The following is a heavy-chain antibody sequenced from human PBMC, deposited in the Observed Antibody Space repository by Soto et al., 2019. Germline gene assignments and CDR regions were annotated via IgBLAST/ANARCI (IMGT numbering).Heavy chain of an antibody. CDR2: ISYDGSDR. CDR3: ARPHELYYDFWSGARWFDT. V-gene: IGHV3-30-3*01. Sequence: GGSLRLSCAVSGCTFSSYAMHWVRQAPGKGLEWVAVISYDGSDRYYADSVQGRFTISRDNSKNTLYLQMLSLMAEATAVYYFARPHELYYDFWSGARWFDTWGQGTLVTVSS. D-gene: IGHD3-3*01. J-gene: IGHJ5*02. CDR1: GCTFSSYA.